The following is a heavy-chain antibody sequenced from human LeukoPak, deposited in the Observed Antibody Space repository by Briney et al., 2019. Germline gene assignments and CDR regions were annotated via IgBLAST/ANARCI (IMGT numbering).Heavy chain of an antibody. CDR2: IYPSDSDT. D-gene: IGHD3-10*01. V-gene: IGHV5-51*01. CDR3: ARGPIWSGDSYFDY. J-gene: IGHJ4*02. CDR1: GYRFTNYW. Sequence: GASLKISCKGSGYRFTNYWTGWVRQMPGKGLEWMGIIYPSDSDTRYSPSFQGQVTISADKSITTAYLQWSSLKASDTAIYYCARGPIWSGDSYFDYWGQGTLVTVSS.